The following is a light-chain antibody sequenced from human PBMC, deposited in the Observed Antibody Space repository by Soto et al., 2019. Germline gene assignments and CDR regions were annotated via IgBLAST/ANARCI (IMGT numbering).Light chain of an antibody. CDR3: AAWDASLSACV. CDR1: SSNIGTYS. CDR2: SDN. V-gene: IGLV1-44*01. Sequence: QSVLTQPPSASGTPGQRVTISCSGSSSNIGTYSVSWYQHFPGTAPRLLIYSDNQRPSGVPDRFSASKSGASASLAISGLQSEDEAIYYCAAWDASLSACVFGNGTKVTVL. J-gene: IGLJ1*01.